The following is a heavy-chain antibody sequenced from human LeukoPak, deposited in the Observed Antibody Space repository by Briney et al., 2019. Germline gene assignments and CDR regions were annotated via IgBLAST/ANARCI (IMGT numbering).Heavy chain of an antibody. V-gene: IGHV1-69*04. CDR3: ARCWDYEFGSGHSGGGAFDI. D-gene: IGHD3-3*01. J-gene: IGHJ3*02. CDR1: GGTFSSYA. CDR2: IIPILGIA. Sequence: SVKVSCKASGGTFSSYAISWVRQAPGQGLEWMGRIIPILGIANYAQTVQGRVTITRDKSTSTPYMEMNSLRSEDTAGYYCARCWDYEFGSGHSGGGAFDIWGQGTMVTVSS.